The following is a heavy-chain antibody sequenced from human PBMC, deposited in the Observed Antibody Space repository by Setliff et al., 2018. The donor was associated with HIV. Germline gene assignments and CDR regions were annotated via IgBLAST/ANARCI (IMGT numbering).Heavy chain of an antibody. CDR1: GGSITTGDSS. J-gene: IGHJ3*02. CDR2: IYQSGSA. CDR3: ARESLNLGELSSNPDASDI. D-gene: IGHD3-16*02. V-gene: IGHV4-30-2*01. Sequence: SETLSLTCIVSGGSITTGDSSWSWFRQPPGKGLEWIGYIYQSGSAHYNPSLKSRVTISLGGSKNQFSLSLASVTAADTAVYYCARESLNLGELSSNPDASDIWGQGTMVTVSS.